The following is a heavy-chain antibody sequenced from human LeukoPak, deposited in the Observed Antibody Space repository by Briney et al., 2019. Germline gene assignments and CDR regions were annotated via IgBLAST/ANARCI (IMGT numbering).Heavy chain of an antibody. Sequence: ASVKVSCKASGYTFNDYYIQWVRQAPGQGLEWMGIINPSGGSTSYAQKFQGRVTMTRDTSTSTVYMELSSLRSEDTAVYYCARGEGVTTTPFDNWFDPWGQGTLVTVSS. J-gene: IGHJ5*02. D-gene: IGHD4-17*01. V-gene: IGHV1-46*02. CDR2: INPSGGST. CDR3: ARGEGVTTTPFDNWFDP. CDR1: GYTFNDYY.